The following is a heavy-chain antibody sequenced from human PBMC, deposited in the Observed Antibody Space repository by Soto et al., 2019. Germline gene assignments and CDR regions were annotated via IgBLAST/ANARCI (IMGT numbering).Heavy chain of an antibody. CDR1: GYTLTSYG. Sequence: ASVKVSCKASGYTLTSYGVSWVRQAPGQGLEWMGWISAYNGNTNYAQKLQGRVTMTTDTSTSTAYMELRSLRSDDTAVYYCARDLQWLADHRLFDYWGQGTLVTVSS. D-gene: IGHD6-19*01. CDR3: ARDLQWLADHRLFDY. V-gene: IGHV1-18*01. J-gene: IGHJ4*02. CDR2: ISAYNGNT.